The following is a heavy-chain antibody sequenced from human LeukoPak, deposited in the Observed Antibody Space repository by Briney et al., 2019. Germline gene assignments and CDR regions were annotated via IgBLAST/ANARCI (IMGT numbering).Heavy chain of an antibody. J-gene: IGHJ4*02. D-gene: IGHD5-24*01. V-gene: IGHV3-73*01. CDR3: TRHPGDGYNRDY. Sequence: PGGSLRLSCAASRFTFSGSAMHWVRQASGKGLEWVGRIRSKANSYATAYAASVKGRFTISRDDSKNTAYLQMNSLKTEDTAVYYCTRHPGDGYNRDYWGQGTLVTVSS. CDR2: IRSKANSYAT. CDR1: RFTFSGSA.